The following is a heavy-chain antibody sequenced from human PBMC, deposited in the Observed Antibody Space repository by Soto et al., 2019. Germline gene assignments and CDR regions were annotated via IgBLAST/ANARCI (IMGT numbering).Heavy chain of an antibody. Sequence: SATLSLTCTVSSGTIRSYYWNWIRQPPGKGLEWIGDIYYSGSNNYNPFLKSRVTISVDTSNNQFSLRRSSLNAADTAVYYYARARECQLLSPDYCDQGTLVTVSS. J-gene: IGHJ4*02. CDR2: IYYSGSN. V-gene: IGHV4-59*01. D-gene: IGHD2-2*01. CDR3: ARARECQLLSPDY. CDR1: SGTIRSYY.